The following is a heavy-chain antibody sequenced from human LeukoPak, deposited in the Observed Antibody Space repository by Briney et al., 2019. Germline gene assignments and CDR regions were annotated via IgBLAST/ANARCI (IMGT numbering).Heavy chain of an antibody. Sequence: GASVTVSCKASGYTFTGYYMHWVRQAPAQGLEWIGWINPNGGGTNYAQKFQGRVTMTRDTSISTAYMELSRLRSDDTALYYCAGGITGGDYWGQGTLVTVSS. CDR1: GYTFTGYY. J-gene: IGHJ4*02. V-gene: IGHV1-2*02. D-gene: IGHD1-14*01. CDR3: AGGITGGDY. CDR2: INPNGGGT.